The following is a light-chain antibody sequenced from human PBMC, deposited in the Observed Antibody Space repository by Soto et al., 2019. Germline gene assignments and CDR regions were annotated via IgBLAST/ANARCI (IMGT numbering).Light chain of an antibody. Sequence: EIMMTQSPGTLSASPGERATLSCRASQSVSSNLAWYQQKPGQAPRLLIYAVSTRATGIPARFSGSGSGTELTLTISSLQSEDFAVYYCQQYNKWPRTFGQGTKVEIK. CDR2: AVS. CDR1: QSVSSN. J-gene: IGKJ1*01. CDR3: QQYNKWPRT. V-gene: IGKV3-15*01.